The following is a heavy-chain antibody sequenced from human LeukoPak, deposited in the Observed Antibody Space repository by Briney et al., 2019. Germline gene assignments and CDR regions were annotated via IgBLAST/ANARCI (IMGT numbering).Heavy chain of an antibody. CDR3: AKDLGYCSSTSCLTIDY. V-gene: IGHV3-30*18. D-gene: IGHD2-2*01. CDR2: ISYDGSNK. Sequence: PGGSLRLSCAASGFTFSSYGMHWVRQAPGKGLEWVAVISYDGSNKYHADSVKGRFTISRDNSKNTLYLQMNSLRAEDTAVYYCAKDLGYCSSTSCLTIDYWGQGTLVTVSS. CDR1: GFTFSSYG. J-gene: IGHJ4*02.